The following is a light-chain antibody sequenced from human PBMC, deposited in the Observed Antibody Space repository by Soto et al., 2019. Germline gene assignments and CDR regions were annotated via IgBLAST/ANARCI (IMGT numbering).Light chain of an antibody. CDR2: GVS. CDR3: HQYGNSPLT. V-gene: IGKV3-20*01. Sequence: EIVLTQSPGTLSLSPGERATLSCRASHSVTSTYLAWYQQRPGQAPRLLIYGVSSRATGIPGRFSGSGSGTDFTLTISRLEPEDCAVDYCHQYGNSPLTFGGGTKVEIK. CDR1: HSVTSTY. J-gene: IGKJ4*01.